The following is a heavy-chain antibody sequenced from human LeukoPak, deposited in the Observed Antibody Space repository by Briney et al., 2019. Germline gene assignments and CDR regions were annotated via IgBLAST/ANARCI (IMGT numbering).Heavy chain of an antibody. V-gene: IGHV4-39*07. CDR3: ARVVSRNGFGERGFGLCDY. J-gene: IGHJ4*02. CDR2: IYYSGST. D-gene: IGHD3-10*01. Sequence: SETLSLTCTVSGGSISSSSYYWGWIRQPPGKGLEWIGSIYYSGSTYYNPSLKSRVTISVDTSKNQFSLKLSSVTAADTAVYYCARVVSRNGFGERGFGLCDYWGQGTLVTVSS. CDR1: GGSISSSSYY.